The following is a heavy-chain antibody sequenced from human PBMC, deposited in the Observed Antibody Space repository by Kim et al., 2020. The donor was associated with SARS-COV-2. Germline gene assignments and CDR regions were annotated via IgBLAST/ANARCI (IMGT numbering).Heavy chain of an antibody. J-gene: IGHJ4*02. Sequence: GGSLRLSCAASGFTFSSYAMSWVRQAPGKGLEWVSAISGSGGSTYYADSVKGRFTISRDNSKNTLYLQMNSLRAEDTAVYYCAKMHAKGYCSGGSCYPIPYYFDYWGQGTLVTVSS. CDR3: AKMHAKGYCSGGSCYPIPYYFDY. V-gene: IGHV3-23*01. CDR2: ISGSGGST. CDR1: GFTFSSYA. D-gene: IGHD2-15*01.